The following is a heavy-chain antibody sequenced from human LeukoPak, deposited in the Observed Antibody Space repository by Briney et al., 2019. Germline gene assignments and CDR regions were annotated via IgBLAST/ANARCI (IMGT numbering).Heavy chain of an antibody. D-gene: IGHD1-1*01. CDR1: GFTFSSYS. Sequence: PGGSLRLSCAASGFTFSSYSMNWVRQAPGKGLEWVSHITASGTAMFYADSVKGRFTISRDNAKNSLYLQMNSLRDEDTAVYYCARDLVWNDFEGEEGGQDYWGQGTLVTVSS. J-gene: IGHJ4*02. CDR3: ARDLVWNDFEGEEGGQDY. V-gene: IGHV3-48*02. CDR2: ITASGTAM.